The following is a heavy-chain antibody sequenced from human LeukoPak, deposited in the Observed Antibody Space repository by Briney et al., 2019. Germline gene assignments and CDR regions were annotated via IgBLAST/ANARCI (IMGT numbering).Heavy chain of an antibody. Sequence: SETLSLTCTVSGGSISSSSYYWGWIRQPPGKGLEWIGSIYYSGSTYYNPSLKSRVTISVDTSKNQFSLKLSSVTAADTAVYYCARQIFQLGINWFDPRGQGTLVTVSS. V-gene: IGHV4-39*01. CDR1: GGSISSSSYY. J-gene: IGHJ5*02. CDR2: IYYSGST. D-gene: IGHD7-27*01. CDR3: ARQIFQLGINWFDP.